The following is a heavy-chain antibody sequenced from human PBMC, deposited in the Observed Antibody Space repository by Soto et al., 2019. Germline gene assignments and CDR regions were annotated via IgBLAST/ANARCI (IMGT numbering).Heavy chain of an antibody. CDR2: ISGTVCAA. CDR3: AKPAEVVRGFEL. V-gene: IGHV3-23*01. CDR1: RFTFGPSA. J-gene: IGHJ4*02. Sequence: GGGLRRSGAASRFTFGPSAMRWVLHAPGKGLEWVAAISGTVCAAYYADSVKGRFTISRDNSRNTLFLQMNSLRADHTGIYPCAKPAEVVRGFELGGLGTLLKVSS. D-gene: IGHD3-10*01.